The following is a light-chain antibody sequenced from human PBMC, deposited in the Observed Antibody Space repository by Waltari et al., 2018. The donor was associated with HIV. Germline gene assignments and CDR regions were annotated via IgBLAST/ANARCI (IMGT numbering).Light chain of an antibody. CDR3: QTWDSSTVV. CDR1: KLGDKS. CDR2: QDN. Sequence: SYELTQPPSVSVSPGQTASITCPGDKLGDKSACWYQQKPGQSPFLVIYQDNKRPSGIPERFSGSNSGNTATLTISGTQAMDEADYYCQTWDSSTVVFGGGTKLTVL. J-gene: IGLJ2*01. V-gene: IGLV3-1*01.